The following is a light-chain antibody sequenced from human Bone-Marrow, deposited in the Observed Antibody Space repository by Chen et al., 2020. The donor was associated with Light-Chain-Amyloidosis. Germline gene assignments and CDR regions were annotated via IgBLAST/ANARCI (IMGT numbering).Light chain of an antibody. V-gene: IGLV2-14*01. Sequence: QSALTQPASVSGSPGQSITISCTGTSSDVGGYNFVSWYQQHPGKAPKLMIYDVSNRPSGVSNRCSGSKSGNTASLTISGLKAEDEADYYCSSYTSSSTLEFGGGTKLTVL. CDR1: SSDVGGYNF. J-gene: IGLJ3*02. CDR2: DVS. CDR3: SSYTSSSTLE.